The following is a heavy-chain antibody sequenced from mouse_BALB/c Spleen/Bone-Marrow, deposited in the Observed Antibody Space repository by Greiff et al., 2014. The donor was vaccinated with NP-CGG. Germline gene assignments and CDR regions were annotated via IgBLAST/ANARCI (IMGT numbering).Heavy chain of an antibody. V-gene: IGHV1S81*02. CDR3: AREAYYGPDY. J-gene: IGHJ2*01. CDR2: INPRNGRT. CDR1: GYTFTSYW. D-gene: IGHD1-2*01. Sequence: QVTLKESGAELVKPGASVKLSCKASGYTFTSYWMEWVKQRPGQGLEWIGEINPRNGRTNYNEKFKSKATLTVDKSSSTAYMQLSSLTSEDSAVYYCAREAYYGPDYWGQGTTLTVSS.